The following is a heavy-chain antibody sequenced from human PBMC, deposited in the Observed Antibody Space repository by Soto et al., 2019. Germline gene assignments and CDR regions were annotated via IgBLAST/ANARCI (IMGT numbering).Heavy chain of an antibody. D-gene: IGHD5-12*01. Sequence: GGSLRLSCAASGFTFSSYVMSWVRQAPGKGLEWVSAISGSGGSTYYADSVKGRFTISRDNSKNTLYRQMNSLRAEDTAVYYCAKDKYSGYEPRLVYNWFDPWGQGTLVTVSS. J-gene: IGHJ5*02. CDR2: ISGSGGST. V-gene: IGHV3-23*01. CDR3: AKDKYSGYEPRLVYNWFDP. CDR1: GFTFSSYV.